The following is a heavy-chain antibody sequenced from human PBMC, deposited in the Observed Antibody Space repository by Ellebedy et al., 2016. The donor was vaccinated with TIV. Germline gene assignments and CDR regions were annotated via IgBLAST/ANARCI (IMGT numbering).Heavy chain of an antibody. CDR1: GDSISDGGYY. D-gene: IGHD4-17*01. CDR2: IYYSGRT. CDR3: VRDYHDYGVDAFDI. Sequence: LRLSCTVSGDSISDGGYYWGWIRQHPGTGLEWVGHIYYSGRTYYNPSLKSRLTISVDMAKNQFSLKLTSVTAADTAVYYCVRDYHDYGVDAFDIWGQGTMLTVSS. J-gene: IGHJ3*02. V-gene: IGHV4-31*03.